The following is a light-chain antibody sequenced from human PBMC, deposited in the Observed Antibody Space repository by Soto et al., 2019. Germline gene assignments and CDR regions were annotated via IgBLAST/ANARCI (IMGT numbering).Light chain of an antibody. V-gene: IGKV1-33*01. J-gene: IGKJ3*01. CDR2: AAS. CDR1: QDIVNS. CDR3: QHYDSLPPT. Sequence: DIRMTQSPSSLSAFIGDRVTITCQASQDIVNSLNWYQQKPGKAPKLLIYAASSLETGVPSKFSGSGSGTDFSFTIFSLQPEDVATYYCQHYDSLPPTFGPGTKVHIK.